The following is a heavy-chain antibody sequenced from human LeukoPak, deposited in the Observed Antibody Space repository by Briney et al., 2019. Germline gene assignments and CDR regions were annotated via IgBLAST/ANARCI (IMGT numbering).Heavy chain of an antibody. CDR1: GGSFSGYY. V-gene: IGHV4-34*01. J-gene: IGHJ4*02. Sequence: SETLSLTCAVYGGSFSGYYWSWIRQPPGKGLEWIGEINHSGSTNYNPSLKSRVTISVDTSKNQFSLKLSSVTAADPAVYYCARMSIAARRGDYWGQGTLVTVSS. D-gene: IGHD6-6*01. CDR3: ARMSIAARRGDY. CDR2: INHSGST.